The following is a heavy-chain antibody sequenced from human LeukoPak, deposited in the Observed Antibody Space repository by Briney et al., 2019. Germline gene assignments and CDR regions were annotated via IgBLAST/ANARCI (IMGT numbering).Heavy chain of an antibody. J-gene: IGHJ5*02. CDR1: GFTFDYYA. V-gene: IGHV3-9*01. Sequence: GRSLRLSCAASGFTFDYYAMHWVRQPPGKGLEWVSGISWNSDSTGYADSVKGRFTISRDNAKNSLYLQMNSLRAEDTALYYCAKGLYYDILTGNWFAPWGQGTLVTVSS. CDR3: AKGLYYDILTGNWFAP. CDR2: ISWNSDST. D-gene: IGHD3-9*01.